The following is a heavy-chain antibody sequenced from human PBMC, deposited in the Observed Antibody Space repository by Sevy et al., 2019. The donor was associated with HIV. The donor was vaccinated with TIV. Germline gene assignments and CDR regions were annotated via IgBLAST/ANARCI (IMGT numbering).Heavy chain of an antibody. V-gene: IGHV1-2*02. J-gene: IGHJ1*01. Sequence: ASVKVSCKASGYTFIGYYMHWVRQAPGQGLEWMGWINPNSGDTNYARKFQGRVTMTRDTSIGTAYMEVSRLRSDDTAVYYCARDSVVGDHGDFHHWGQGTLVTVSS. CDR1: GYTFIGYY. CDR2: INPNSGDT. D-gene: IGHD1-26*01. CDR3: ARDSVVGDHGDFHH.